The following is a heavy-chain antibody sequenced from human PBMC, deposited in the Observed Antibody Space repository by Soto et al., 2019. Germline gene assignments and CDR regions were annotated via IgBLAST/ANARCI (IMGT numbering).Heavy chain of an antibody. CDR2: ISAKSGNT. V-gene: IGHV1-18*04. Sequence: QLVQSGAEVKKPGASVKVSCKASGYTFTTSGFNWVRQAPGQGLEWMGWISAKSGNTNYAQKLQGRVTMTTDTSASTVYMELKRLTSDDTAIYYCTRAGASDWNYVSTSSWGQGTLVTVSS. J-gene: IGHJ4*02. D-gene: IGHD1-7*01. CDR3: TRAGASDWNYVSTSS. CDR1: GYTFTTSG.